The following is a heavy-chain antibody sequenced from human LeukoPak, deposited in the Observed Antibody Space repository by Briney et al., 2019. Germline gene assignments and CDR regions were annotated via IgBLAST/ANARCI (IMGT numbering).Heavy chain of an antibody. V-gene: IGHV4-39*01. CDR1: GGSISSSSYY. D-gene: IGHD3-22*01. CDR2: NYYSGSN. Sequence: PSETLSLTCTVSGGSISSSSYYWGWIRQPPGKGLEWIGSNYYSGSNYYKPSLKSRVTISVDMSKNQFSLKLSSVTAADTAVYYCARLEDYYNSSGPLGGAFDIWGQGTMVTVSS. J-gene: IGHJ3*02. CDR3: ARLEDYYNSSGPLGGAFDI.